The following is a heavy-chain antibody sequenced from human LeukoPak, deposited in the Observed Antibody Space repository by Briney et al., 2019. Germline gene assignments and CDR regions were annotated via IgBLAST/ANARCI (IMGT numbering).Heavy chain of an antibody. V-gene: IGHV4-59*01. D-gene: IGHD5-12*01. J-gene: IGHJ6*02. Sequence: PSETLPLTCTVSGGSISSYYWSWIRQPPGKGLEWIGYIYYSGSTNYNPSLKSRVTISVDTSKNQFSLKLSSVTAADTAVYYCARGEGYNFPYYYYGMDVWGQGTTVTVSS. CDR3: ARGEGYNFPYYYYGMDV. CDR2: IYYSGST. CDR1: GGSISSYY.